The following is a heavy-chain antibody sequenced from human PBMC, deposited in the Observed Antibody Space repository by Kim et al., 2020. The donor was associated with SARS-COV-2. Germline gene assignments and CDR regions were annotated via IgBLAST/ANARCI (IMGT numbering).Heavy chain of an antibody. V-gene: IGHV4-34*01. Sequence: SETLSLTCAVYGGSFSGYYWSWIRQPPGKGLEWIGEINHSGSTNYNPSLKSRVTISVDTSKNQFSLKLSSVTAADTAVYYCARGARVLRYFDWLVRSYFDYWGQGTLVTVSS. J-gene: IGHJ4*02. CDR2: INHSGST. D-gene: IGHD3-9*01. CDR1: GGSFSGYY. CDR3: ARGARVLRYFDWLVRSYFDY.